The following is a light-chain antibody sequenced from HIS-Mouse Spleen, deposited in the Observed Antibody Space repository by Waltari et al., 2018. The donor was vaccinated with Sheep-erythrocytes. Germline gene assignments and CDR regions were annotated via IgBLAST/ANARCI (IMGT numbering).Light chain of an antibody. CDR2: EGS. V-gene: IGLV2-23*01. Sequence: QSALTQPASVSGSPGQSITISCTGTSRDVGSYNLFSWYQQHPGKAPKLMIYEGSKPPSGVSNRFSGSTSGNTASLTISGLQAEDEADYYCCSYAGSSTWVFGGGTKLTVL. J-gene: IGLJ3*02. CDR1: SRDVGSYNL. CDR3: CSYAGSSTWV.